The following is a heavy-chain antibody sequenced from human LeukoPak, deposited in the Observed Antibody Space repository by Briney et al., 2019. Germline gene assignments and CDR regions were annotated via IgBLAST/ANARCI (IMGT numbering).Heavy chain of an antibody. CDR3: ARAVVMVRGVIIPHFDY. J-gene: IGHJ4*02. D-gene: IGHD3-10*01. V-gene: IGHV4-38-2*02. CDR1: GYSISSGYY. CDR2: IYHSGST. Sequence: HSETLSLTCTVSGYSISSGYYWGWIRQPPGKGLEWIGSIYHSGSTYYNPSLKSRVTISVDTSKNQFSLKLSSVTAADTAVYYCARAVVMVRGVIIPHFDYWGQGTLVTVSS.